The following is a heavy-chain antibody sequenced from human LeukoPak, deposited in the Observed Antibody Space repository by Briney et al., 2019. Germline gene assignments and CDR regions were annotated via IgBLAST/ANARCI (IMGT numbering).Heavy chain of an antibody. V-gene: IGHV3-33*01. CDR1: GFTFSSYG. CDR3: VRDRGSTNYFDY. J-gene: IGHJ4*02. D-gene: IGHD3-10*01. Sequence: GGSLRLSXAASGFTFSSYGMHWVRQAPGKGLEWVAIIWYDGNNKYYADSLKGRFTISRDNSKNTLYLQINSLRAEDTAVYFCVRDRGSTNYFDYWGQGALVAVSS. CDR2: IWYDGNNK.